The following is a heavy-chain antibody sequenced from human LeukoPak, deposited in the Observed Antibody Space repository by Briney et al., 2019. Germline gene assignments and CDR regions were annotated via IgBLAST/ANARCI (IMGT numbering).Heavy chain of an antibody. V-gene: IGHV3-33*01. CDR2: IWYDGSNK. J-gene: IGHJ4*02. D-gene: IGHD2-2*01. Sequence: PGRAPRLSCAASGFTFSSYGMPWVRQAPGKGLGWVAVIWYDGSNKYYADSVKGRFTISRDNSKNTLYLQMNSLRAEDTAVYYCARDPPYCSSTSCSRPDYWGQGTLVTVSS. CDR1: GFTFSSYG. CDR3: ARDPPYCSSTSCSRPDY.